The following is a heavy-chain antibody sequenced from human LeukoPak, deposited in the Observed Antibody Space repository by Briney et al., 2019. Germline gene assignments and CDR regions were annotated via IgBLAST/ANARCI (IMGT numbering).Heavy chain of an antibody. Sequence: GGSLRLSCAASGFTFSSYSMKWVRQAPGKVLEWVSYISSSSTIYYADSVKGRFTISRDNAKDSLYLQMNSLRDDDTAVYYCARDYTAYYGMDVWGQGTTVAVSS. CDR3: ARDYTAYYGMDV. CDR2: ISSSSTI. D-gene: IGHD3-16*01. J-gene: IGHJ6*02. CDR1: GFTFSSYS. V-gene: IGHV3-48*02.